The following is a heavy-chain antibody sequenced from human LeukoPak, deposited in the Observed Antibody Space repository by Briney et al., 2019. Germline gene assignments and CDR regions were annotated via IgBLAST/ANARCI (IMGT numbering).Heavy chain of an antibody. CDR1: GFTFSSYW. J-gene: IGHJ1*01. Sequence: PGGPLRLSCAASGFTFSSYWMHWVRQVPNQGLMWVSRINSDETISEYVDSVNGRFTISRDNAKNTLYLQMNSLRAEDTAVYFCLYGGYFQHWGQGTLVTVS. V-gene: IGHV3-74*01. D-gene: IGHD3-16*01. CDR3: LYGGYFQH. CDR2: INSDETIS.